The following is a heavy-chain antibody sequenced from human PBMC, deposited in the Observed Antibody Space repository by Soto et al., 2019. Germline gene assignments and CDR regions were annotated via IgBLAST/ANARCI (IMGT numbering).Heavy chain of an antibody. CDR3: ARMASAGTLNWFDP. CDR2: MNPGSGKT. V-gene: IGHV1-8*02. D-gene: IGHD6-13*01. J-gene: IGHJ5*02. CDR1: GYSXINFD. Sequence: XKVCCKASGYSXINFDIRLVRQAAGQGPEWLGWMNPGSGKTGYKSKFQGRVAMTRDASTATSHLDLTSLTSDDTAVYYCARMASAGTLNWFDPWGPGTLGTVS.